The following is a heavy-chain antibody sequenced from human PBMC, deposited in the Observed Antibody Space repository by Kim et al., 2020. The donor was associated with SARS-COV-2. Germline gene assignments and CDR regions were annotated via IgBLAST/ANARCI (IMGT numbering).Heavy chain of an antibody. D-gene: IGHD6-13*01. CDR2: MFYSGNT. CDR1: GGSITSTSYY. V-gene: IGHV4-39*01. J-gene: IGHJ3*02. Sequence: SETLSLTCTVSGGSITSTSYYWGWLRQSPGMGLEWLGGMFYSGNTYNNPSLRSRVTILADTSKNQFSLKLTSVTAADTAVYYCASDTYGSTWYHAFNIWGQGTVVTVSS. CDR3: ASDTYGSTWYHAFNI.